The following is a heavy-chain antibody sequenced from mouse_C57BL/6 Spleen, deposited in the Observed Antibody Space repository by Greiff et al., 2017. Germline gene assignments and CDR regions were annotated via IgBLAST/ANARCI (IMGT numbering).Heavy chain of an antibody. V-gene: IGHV14-1*01. CDR3: TTDYYGSSPGY. D-gene: IGHD1-1*01. J-gene: IGHJ2*01. CDR2: IDPEDGDP. CDR1: GFNIKDYY. Sequence: VQLQQSGAELVRPGASVKLSCTASGFNIKDYYMHWVKPRPEQGLEWIGRIDPEDGDPEYAPKFQGKATMTADTSSNTAYLQLSSLTSEDTAVYYCTTDYYGSSPGYWGQGTTLTVSS.